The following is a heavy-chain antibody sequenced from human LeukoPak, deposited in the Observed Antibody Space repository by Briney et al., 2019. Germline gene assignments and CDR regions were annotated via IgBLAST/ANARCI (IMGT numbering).Heavy chain of an antibody. V-gene: IGHV3-30*18. Sequence: GRSLRLSCAASGFTFSNYGIHWVRQAPGQGLEWVTVISYDGSNKYYADSVKGRFTISRDNSKNTLFLQMNSLRAEDTAVYYCAKDVYSSSSFDYWGQGTLVTVSS. D-gene: IGHD6-6*01. CDR2: ISYDGSNK. J-gene: IGHJ4*02. CDR1: GFTFSNYG. CDR3: AKDVYSSSSFDY.